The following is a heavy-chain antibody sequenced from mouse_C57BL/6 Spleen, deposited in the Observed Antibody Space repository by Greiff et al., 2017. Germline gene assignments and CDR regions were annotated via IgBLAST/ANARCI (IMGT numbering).Heavy chain of an antibody. Sequence: QVQLQQPGAELVRPGSSVKLSCKASGYTFTSYWMHWVKQRPIQGLEWIGNIDPSDSETHYNQKFKDKATLTVDKSSSTAYMQLSSLTSEDSAVYYGATPSRFYDGHYYAMDYWGQGTSVTVSS. J-gene: IGHJ4*01. CDR1: GYTFTSYW. V-gene: IGHV1-52*01. CDR3: ATPSRFYDGHYYAMDY. D-gene: IGHD2-3*01. CDR2: IDPSDSET.